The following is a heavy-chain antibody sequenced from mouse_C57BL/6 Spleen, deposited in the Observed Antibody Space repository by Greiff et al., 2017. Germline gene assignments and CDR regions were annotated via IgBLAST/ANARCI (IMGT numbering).Heavy chain of an antibody. CDR3: TYGNYEEPFDY. D-gene: IGHD2-1*01. V-gene: IGHV6-3*01. J-gene: IGHJ2*01. CDR2: IRLKSDNYAT. CDR1: GFTFSNYW. Sequence: EVKVEESGGGLVQPGGSMKLSCVASGFTFSNYWMNWVRQSPEKGLEWVAQIRLKSDNYATHYAESVKGRFTISRDDSKSSVYLQMNNLRAEDTGIYYCTYGNYEEPFDYWGQGTTLTVSS.